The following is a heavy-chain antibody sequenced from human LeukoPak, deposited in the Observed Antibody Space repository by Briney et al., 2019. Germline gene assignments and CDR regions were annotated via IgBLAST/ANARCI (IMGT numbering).Heavy chain of an antibody. CDR2: INSDGSST. Sequence: GGSLRLSCAASGFTFSSYWMHWVRQAPGKGLVWVSRINSDGSSTSYADSVKGRFTISRDNAKNSLYLQMNSLRAEDTAVYYCARLHGSGSLGFDYWGQGTLVTVSS. V-gene: IGHV3-74*01. CDR1: GFTFSSYW. CDR3: ARLHGSGSLGFDY. J-gene: IGHJ4*02. D-gene: IGHD3-10*01.